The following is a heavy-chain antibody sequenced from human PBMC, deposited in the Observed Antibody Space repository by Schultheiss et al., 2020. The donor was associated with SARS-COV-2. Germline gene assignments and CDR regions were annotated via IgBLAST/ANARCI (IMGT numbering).Heavy chain of an antibody. CDR3: ARDGGYGDRDAFDI. V-gene: IGHV3-23*01. CDR2: ISGSGGST. Sequence: GESLKISCAASGFTFSNAWMSWVRQAPGKGLEWVSAISGSGGSTYYADSVKGRFTISRDNSKNTLYLQMNSLRAEDTAVYYCARDGGYGDRDAFDIWGQGTMVTVSS. J-gene: IGHJ3*02. D-gene: IGHD4-17*01. CDR1: GFTFSNAW.